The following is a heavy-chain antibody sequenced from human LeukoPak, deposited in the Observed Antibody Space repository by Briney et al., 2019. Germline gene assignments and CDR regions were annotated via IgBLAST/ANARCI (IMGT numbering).Heavy chain of an antibody. Sequence: GGSLRLSCAASGFTFSSYAMHWVRQAPGKGLEYVSAISSNGGSTYYANSVKGRFTISRDNSKNTLYLQMGSLRAEDMAVYYCARDMDTSGHFSWFDPWGQGARVTVSS. V-gene: IGHV3-64*01. CDR3: ARDMDTSGHFSWFDP. CDR2: ISSNGGST. CDR1: GFTFSSYA. J-gene: IGHJ5*02. D-gene: IGHD3-22*01.